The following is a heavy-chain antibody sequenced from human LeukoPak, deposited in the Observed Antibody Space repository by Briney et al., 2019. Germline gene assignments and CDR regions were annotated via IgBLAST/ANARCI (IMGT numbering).Heavy chain of an antibody. V-gene: IGHV4-34*01. J-gene: IGHJ6*03. CDR2: IKHSGST. D-gene: IGHD3-3*01. CDR3: ARGRQLLRFLEWLPTDYYMDV. Sequence: SETLSLTCAVYGGSFSGYYWSWIRQPPGKGLEWIGEIKHSGSTNYNPSLKSRVTISVDTSKNQFSLKLSSVTAADTAVYYCARGRQLLRFLEWLPTDYYMDVWGKGTTVTVSS. CDR1: GGSFSGYY.